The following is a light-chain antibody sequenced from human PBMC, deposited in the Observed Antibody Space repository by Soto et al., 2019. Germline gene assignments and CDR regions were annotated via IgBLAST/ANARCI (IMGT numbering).Light chain of an antibody. CDR3: SSHGGSNNFYV. Sequence: QPPLTQPASASGSPGQSITISCTGTSSDVGAYNYVSWYQQHPGKAPKLMIHEVSKRPSGVPDRFYASKSGKKASLTVSGLQAEDEADYYCSSHGGSNNFYVFGTGTKVTV. CDR1: SSDVGAYNY. V-gene: IGLV2-8*01. J-gene: IGLJ1*01. CDR2: EVS.